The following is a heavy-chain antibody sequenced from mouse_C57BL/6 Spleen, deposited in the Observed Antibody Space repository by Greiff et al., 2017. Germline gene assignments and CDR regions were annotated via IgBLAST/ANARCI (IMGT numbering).Heavy chain of an antibody. J-gene: IGHJ2*01. CDR3: TRGGTVVDY. Sequence: QVQLQQSGAELVRPGASVTLSCKASGYTFTDYEMHWVKQTPVHGLEWIGAIDPETGGTAYNQKFKGKAILTADKSSSTAYMELRSLTSEDSAVYYCTRGGTVVDYWGQGTTLTVSS. V-gene: IGHV1-15*01. CDR2: IDPETGGT. CDR1: GYTFTDYE. D-gene: IGHD2-14*01.